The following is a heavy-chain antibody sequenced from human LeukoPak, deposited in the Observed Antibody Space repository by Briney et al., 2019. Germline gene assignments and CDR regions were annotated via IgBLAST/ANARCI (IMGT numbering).Heavy chain of an antibody. CDR1: GGSFSGYY. CDR3: ARGTVTTSVPLRPSAFDY. D-gene: IGHD4-17*01. J-gene: IGHJ4*02. Sequence: SETLSLTCAVYGGSFSGYYWSWIRQPPGKGLEWIGEINHSGSTNYNPSLKSRVTISVDTSKNQFSLKLSSVTAADTVVYYCARGTVTTSVPLRPSAFDYWGQGTLVTVSS. CDR2: INHSGST. V-gene: IGHV4-34*01.